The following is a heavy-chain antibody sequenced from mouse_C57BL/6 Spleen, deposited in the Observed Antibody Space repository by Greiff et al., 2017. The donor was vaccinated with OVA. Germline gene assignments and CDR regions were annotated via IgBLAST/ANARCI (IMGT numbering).Heavy chain of an antibody. CDR3: ARSRGNYVFDY. CDR2: ISYSGST. CDR1: GYSITSGYD. V-gene: IGHV3-1*01. Sequence: EVQLQQSGPGMVKPSQSLSLTCTVTGYSITSGYDWHWIRHFPGNKLEWMGYISYSGSTNYNPSLKSRISITHDTSKNHFFLKLNSVTTEDTATYYCARSRGNYVFDYWGQGTTLTVSS. D-gene: IGHD2-1*01. J-gene: IGHJ2*01.